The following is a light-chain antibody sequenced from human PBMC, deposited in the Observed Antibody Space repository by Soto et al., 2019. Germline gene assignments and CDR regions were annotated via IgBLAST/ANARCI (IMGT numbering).Light chain of an antibody. Sequence: EIVLTQYAGKMSLHIGGRATLWCXASQSVSSSYLAWYQQKPGQAPWLLIYGASNRATGIPDRFSGSGSGTNFTLTISRLEPEEFAVYYCQQYGSPGTFGQGTKVDIK. V-gene: IGKV3-20*01. CDR3: QQYGSPGT. J-gene: IGKJ1*01. CDR1: QSVSSSY. CDR2: GAS.